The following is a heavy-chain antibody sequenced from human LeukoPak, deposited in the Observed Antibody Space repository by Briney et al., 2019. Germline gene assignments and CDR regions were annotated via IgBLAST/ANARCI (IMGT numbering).Heavy chain of an antibody. V-gene: IGHV1-58*02. D-gene: IGHD3-10*01. CDR3: AVMVRGVIITDY. CDR1: GFTFTSSA. Sequence: SVKVSCKASGFTFTSSAMQWVRQARGQRREWIGWIVVGSGNTNYAQKFQERVTITRDMSTSTAYMELSSLRSEDTAVYYCAVMVRGVIITDYWGQGTLVTVSS. J-gene: IGHJ4*02. CDR2: IVVGSGNT.